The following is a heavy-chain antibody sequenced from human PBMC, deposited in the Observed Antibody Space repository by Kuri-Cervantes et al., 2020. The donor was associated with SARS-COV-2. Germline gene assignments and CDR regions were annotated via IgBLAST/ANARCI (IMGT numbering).Heavy chain of an antibody. CDR1: GGTFSSYT. D-gene: IGHD6-13*01. CDR3: ARSTPILAAAGNRAFDI. Sequence: SVKVSCKASGGTFSSYTISWVRQAPGQGLEWMGGIIPIFGTANYAQKFQGRVTITADKSTSTAYMELSSLRSEDTAVYYCARSTPILAAAGNRAFDIWGQGTMVTVSS. J-gene: IGHJ3*02. V-gene: IGHV1-69*06. CDR2: IIPIFGTA.